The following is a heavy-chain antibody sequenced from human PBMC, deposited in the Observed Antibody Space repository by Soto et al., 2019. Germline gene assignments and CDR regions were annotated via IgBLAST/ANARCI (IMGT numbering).Heavy chain of an antibody. CDR2: ISGTSSYI. CDR3: GRERRYYDFWGGPAY. Sequence: PGGSLRLSCEASGFTFSAHSMNWVRQAPGKGLEWVSSISGTSSYIYYSDSVKGRFTISRDNAKSSLYLQMSSLRAEDTAVYYFGRERRYYDFWGGPAYGGQGPLVTVSS. CDR1: GFTFSAHS. D-gene: IGHD3-3*01. V-gene: IGHV3-21*01. J-gene: IGHJ4*02.